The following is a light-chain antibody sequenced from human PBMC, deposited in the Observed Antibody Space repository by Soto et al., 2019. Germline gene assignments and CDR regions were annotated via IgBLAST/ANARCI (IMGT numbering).Light chain of an antibody. CDR1: QSVSNNY. CDR2: GAS. CDR3: QRYGSSGT. Sequence: EIVLTQSPGTLSLSPGERATLSCRASQSVSNNYLAWYQQKTGQAPRLLIYGASNRATGIPDRFSGSGSGTDFTLTISRLEPEDFAVYYCQRYGSSGTFGQGTKVEIK. V-gene: IGKV3-20*01. J-gene: IGKJ1*01.